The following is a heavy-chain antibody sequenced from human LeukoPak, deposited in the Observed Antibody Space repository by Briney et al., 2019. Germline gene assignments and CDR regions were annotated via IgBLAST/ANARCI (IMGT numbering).Heavy chain of an antibody. V-gene: IGHV3-23*01. CDR3: ARQWPSRIAVAGTGDFGY. CDR2: ISGSGGST. J-gene: IGHJ4*02. CDR1: GFTFSSYA. D-gene: IGHD6-19*01. Sequence: GGSLRLSCAASGFTFSSYAMSWVRQAPGKGLEWVSAISGSGGSTYYADSVKGRFTISRDNSKNTLYLQMNSLRAEDTAVYYCARQWPSRIAVAGTGDFGYWGQGTLVTVSS.